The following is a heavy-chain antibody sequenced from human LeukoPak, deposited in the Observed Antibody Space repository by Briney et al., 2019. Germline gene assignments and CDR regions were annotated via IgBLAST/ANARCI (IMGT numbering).Heavy chain of an antibody. J-gene: IGHJ4*02. CDR1: GFTFSSYA. CDR3: ARAYGDYGGDY. CDR2: ISYDGSNK. Sequence: GGSLRLSCAASGFTFSSYAMHWVRQAPGKGLEWVAVISYDGSNKYYADSVKGRFTISRDNSKNTLYLQMNSPRAEDTAVYYCARAYGDYGGDYWGQGTLVTVSS. V-gene: IGHV3-30-3*01. D-gene: IGHD4-17*01.